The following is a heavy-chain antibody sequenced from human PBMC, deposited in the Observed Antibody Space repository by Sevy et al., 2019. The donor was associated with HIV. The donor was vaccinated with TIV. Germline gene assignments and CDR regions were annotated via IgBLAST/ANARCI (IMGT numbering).Heavy chain of an antibody. D-gene: IGHD5-18*01. J-gene: IGHJ6*02. CDR3: ARGDTRYGMDV. CDR2: IYSGGST. CDR1: GFTVSSNY. Sequence: GGSLRLSCAASGFTVSSNYMSWVRQAPGKGLEWVSVIYSGGSTYYADSVKGRLTISRDNSKNTRYLQMNSLRAEDTAVYYCARGDTRYGMDVWGQGTTVTVSS. V-gene: IGHV3-53*01.